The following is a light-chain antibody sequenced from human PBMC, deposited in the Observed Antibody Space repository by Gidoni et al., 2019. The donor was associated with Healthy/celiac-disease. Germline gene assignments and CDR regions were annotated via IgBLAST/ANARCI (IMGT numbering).Light chain of an antibody. CDR3: QSYDSSLEV. CDR2: GNS. Sequence: QSGLTQPTSVSGAPGQRVTISCTGSRSNIGAGYDVHWYQQPPGTAPKLLIYGNSNRPSGVPDRFSGSKSGTSASLAITGLQAEDEADYYCQSYDSSLEVFGGGTKLTV. CDR1: RSNIGAGYD. V-gene: IGLV1-40*01. J-gene: IGLJ3*02.